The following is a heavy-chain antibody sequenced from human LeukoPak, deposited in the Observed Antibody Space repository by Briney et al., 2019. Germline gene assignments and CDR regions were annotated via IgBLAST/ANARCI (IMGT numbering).Heavy chain of an antibody. CDR2: MNPNRGNT. CDR1: GYTFTSYD. D-gene: IGHD3-3*01. V-gene: IGHV1-8*01. Sequence: GASVKVSCKASGYTFTSYDINWVRQATGQGLEWMGWMNPNRGNTGYAQKFQGRVTMTRNTSISTSYMELSILRSEDTAVYYCARSNHWSGFTSPIRYWGQGTLVTVSS. CDR3: ARSNHWSGFTSPIRY. J-gene: IGHJ4*02.